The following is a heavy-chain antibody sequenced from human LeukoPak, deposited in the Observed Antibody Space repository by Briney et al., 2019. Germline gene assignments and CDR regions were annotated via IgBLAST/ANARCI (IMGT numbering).Heavy chain of an antibody. D-gene: IGHD3-22*01. V-gene: IGHV1-18*01. Sequence: GASVKVSCKASGGTFSSYAISWVRQAPGQGLEWMGWISAYNGNTNYAQKLQGRVTMTTDTSTSTAYMELRSLRSDDTAVYYCARGEWNYYDSSGESSSFDYWGQGTLVTVSS. CDR2: ISAYNGNT. J-gene: IGHJ4*02. CDR1: GGTFSSYA. CDR3: ARGEWNYYDSSGESSSFDY.